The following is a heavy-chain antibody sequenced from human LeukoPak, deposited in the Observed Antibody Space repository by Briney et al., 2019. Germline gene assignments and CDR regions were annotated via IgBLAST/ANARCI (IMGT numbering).Heavy chain of an antibody. V-gene: IGHV4-31*03. CDR1: SGSISSGGYY. D-gene: IGHD7-27*01. J-gene: IGHJ4*02. Sequence: SQTLSLTCTVSSGSISSGGYYWSWIRQHPGKGLEWIGYIYYSGSTYYNPSLKSRVTISVDRSKNQFSLKLSSVTAADTAVYYCARGGNWALDYWGQGTLVTVSS. CDR3: ARGGNWALDY. CDR2: IYYSGST.